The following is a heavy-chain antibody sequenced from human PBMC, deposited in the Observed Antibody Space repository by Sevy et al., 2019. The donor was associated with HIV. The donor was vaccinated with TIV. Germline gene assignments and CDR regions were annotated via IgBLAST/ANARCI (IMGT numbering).Heavy chain of an antibody. D-gene: IGHD4-17*01. Sequence: GGSLRLSCAASAFTFSSYWMHWVRQAPGKGLLWVSLINGDGGSANYADSVKGRFIISRDNAKNTLYLQMNSLRAEDTAMYYCARAYAHYGDSIGFYYGMDVWGQGITVTVSS. CDR3: ARAYAHYGDSIGFYYGMDV. CDR2: INGDGGSA. V-gene: IGHV3-74*01. CDR1: AFTFSSYW. J-gene: IGHJ6*02.